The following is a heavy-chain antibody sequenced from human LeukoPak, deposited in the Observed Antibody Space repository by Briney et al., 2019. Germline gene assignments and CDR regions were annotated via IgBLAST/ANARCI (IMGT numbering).Heavy chain of an antibody. CDR3: AKGQETESRLDS. CDR2: ISTSSSTM. Sequence: GGSLRLSCAASGFTFSTYSMNWVRQAPGKGLEWVSYISTSSSTMYYADSVKGRFTISRDNARNSLYLQMNSLRAEDTALYYCAKGQETESRLDSWGQGTLVTVSS. CDR1: GFTFSTYS. D-gene: IGHD1-1*01. V-gene: IGHV3-48*01. J-gene: IGHJ4*02.